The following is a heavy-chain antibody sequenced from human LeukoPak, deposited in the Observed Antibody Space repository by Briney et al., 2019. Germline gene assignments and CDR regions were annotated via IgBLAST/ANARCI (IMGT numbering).Heavy chain of an antibody. CDR1: GGSVSSGGYY. CDR2: IYYSGST. CDR3: AREEGATTQQLDY. Sequence: SQTLSLTCTVSGGSVSSGGYYWSWIRQHPGKGLEWIGYIYYSGSTYYNPSLKSRVTMSLDTSKNQFSLKLTSVAAADTAVYYCAREEGATTQQLDYWGQGTLVTVSS. V-gene: IGHV4-31*03. D-gene: IGHD1-26*01. J-gene: IGHJ4*02.